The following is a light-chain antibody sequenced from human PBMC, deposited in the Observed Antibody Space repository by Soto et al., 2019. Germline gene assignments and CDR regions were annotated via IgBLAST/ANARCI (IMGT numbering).Light chain of an antibody. Sequence: QSALTQPASVAGSPGQSITISCTGTSSDVGSYKYVSWYQQHPGKAPKLMIYEVSNRPSGVSNRFSGSKSGNTASLTISGLQAEDEADYYCTSYTSTNTEVLFGGGTKLTVL. J-gene: IGLJ2*01. CDR3: TSYTSTNTEVL. CDR2: EVS. V-gene: IGLV2-14*01. CDR1: SSDVGSYKY.